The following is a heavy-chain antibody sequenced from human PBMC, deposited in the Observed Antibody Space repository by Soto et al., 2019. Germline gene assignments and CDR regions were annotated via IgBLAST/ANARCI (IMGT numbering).Heavy chain of an antibody. J-gene: IGHJ3*02. CDR2: TYYRYNWYN. Sequence: PSQTLSLTCANSGYSVASDRAAWNWIRGCRSRGLGCLGTTYYRYNWYNDYAVSVKSRITFNPDTSKNQFYLQLKSVTPEDTALYYCATAPVAIDAFDIWGPGTMVT. V-gene: IGHV6-1*01. D-gene: IGHD2-21*01. CDR3: ATAPVAIDAFDI. CDR1: GYSVASDRAA.